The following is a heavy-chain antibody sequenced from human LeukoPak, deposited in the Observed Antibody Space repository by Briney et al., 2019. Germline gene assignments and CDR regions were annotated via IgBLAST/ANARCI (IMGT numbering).Heavy chain of an antibody. Sequence: PGGSLRLSCAASGFTFSSYAMNWVRQAPGRGLGWVSLISSSGGSTYYAGSVKGRFTISRDNSKNTLYLQMNSLRAEDTAIYYCAKDGPTAIPSWFDPWGQGTLVTVSS. J-gene: IGHJ5*02. CDR1: GFTFSSYA. D-gene: IGHD2-21*02. V-gene: IGHV3-23*01. CDR2: ISSSGGST. CDR3: AKDGPTAIPSWFDP.